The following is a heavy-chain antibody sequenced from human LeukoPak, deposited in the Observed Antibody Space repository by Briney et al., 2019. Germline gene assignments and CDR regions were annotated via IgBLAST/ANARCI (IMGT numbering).Heavy chain of an antibody. CDR1: GGSISSSSYY. V-gene: IGHV4-39*07. CDR3: ARDTVGDDY. Sequence: SETLSLTCTVHGGSISSSSYYWGWIRQPPGRGLEWIGSMYYSGSTNYNPSLKSRVTISVDTSKNQFSLKLSSVTAADTAVYYCARDTVGDDYWGQGTLVTVSS. CDR2: MYYSGST. D-gene: IGHD4-23*01. J-gene: IGHJ4*02.